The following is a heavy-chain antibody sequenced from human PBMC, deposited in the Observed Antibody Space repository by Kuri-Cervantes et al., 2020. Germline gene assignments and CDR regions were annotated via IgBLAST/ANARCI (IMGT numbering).Heavy chain of an antibody. V-gene: IGHV4-38-2*01. CDR3: ARGKYDFWTGNYTFDAFEI. J-gene: IGHJ3*02. Sequence: ESLKISCAVSGDSISSGYYWGWIRQPPGKVLEWIGSIYHNGSTYYNPSLKSRVTISVDTSKNQFSLKLSSVPAADTAVYYCARGKYDFWTGNYTFDAFEIWGQGTMVTVSS. CDR2: IYHNGST. D-gene: IGHD3-3*01. CDR1: GDSISSGYY.